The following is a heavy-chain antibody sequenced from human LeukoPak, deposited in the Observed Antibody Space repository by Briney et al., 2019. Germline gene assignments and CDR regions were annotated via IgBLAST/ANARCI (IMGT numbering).Heavy chain of an antibody. D-gene: IGHD6-13*01. CDR1: GGSFSGYY. Sequence: SETLSLTCAVYGGSFSGYYWSWIRQPPGKGLEWIGEINHSGSTNYNPSLKSRVTISVDTSKNQFSLKLSSVTAADTAVYYCARGRIAAAGTERGSFGPWGQGTLVTVSS. CDR2: INHSGST. CDR3: ARGRIAAAGTERGSFGP. J-gene: IGHJ5*02. V-gene: IGHV4-34*01.